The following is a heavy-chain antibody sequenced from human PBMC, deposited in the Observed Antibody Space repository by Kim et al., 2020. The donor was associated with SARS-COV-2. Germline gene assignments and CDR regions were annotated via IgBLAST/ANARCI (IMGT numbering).Heavy chain of an antibody. CDR2: FDPEDGET. CDR1: GYALTELS. Sequence: ASVTVSCKVSGYALTELSIHWVRQAPGKGLEHMGGFDPEDGETIYAQKFQGRVTMTEDTSTDTAYMDLSSLRSEDTAVYYCATADAPGRTFDYWGQGTLV. V-gene: IGHV1-24*01. J-gene: IGHJ4*02. D-gene: IGHD3-10*01. CDR3: ATADAPGRTFDY.